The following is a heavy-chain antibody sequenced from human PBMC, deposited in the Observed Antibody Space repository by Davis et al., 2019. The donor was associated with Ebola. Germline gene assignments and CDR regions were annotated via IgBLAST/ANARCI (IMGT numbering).Heavy chain of an antibody. D-gene: IGHD1-7*01. V-gene: IGHV1-46*01. J-gene: IGHJ4*02. CDR2: INPSGGST. CDR1: GYTFTSYY. Sequence: AASVKVSCKASGYTFTSYYMHWVRQAPGQGLEWMGIINPSGGSTSYAQKFQGRVTMTRDTSTSTVYMELSSLRSEDTAVYYCARSLSRELELRIFDYWGQGTLVTVSS. CDR3: ARSLSRELELRIFDY.